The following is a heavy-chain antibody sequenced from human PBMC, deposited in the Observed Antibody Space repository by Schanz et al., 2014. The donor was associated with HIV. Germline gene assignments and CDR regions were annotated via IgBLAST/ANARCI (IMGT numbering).Heavy chain of an antibody. D-gene: IGHD2-21*01. CDR3: TRAGLWYNAGDFYGSAFDV. CDR2: INPKSGNT. V-gene: IGHV1-8*01. Sequence: QVRLAQSGAEVKRPGALVTVSCSAVGSTFPDIDINWVRRAAGQGLEWMAWINPKSGNTGYAQRFQGRVNVTMSISKRTIYMELSGLTSEDTAVYYCTRAGLWYNAGDFYGSAFDVWGPGTAVTVSS. J-gene: IGHJ3*01. CDR1: GSTFPDID.